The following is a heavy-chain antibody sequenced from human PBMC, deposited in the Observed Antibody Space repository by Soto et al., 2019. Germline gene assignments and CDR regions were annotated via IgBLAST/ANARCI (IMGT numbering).Heavy chain of an antibody. D-gene: IGHD3-10*01. CDR3: AGLRWFGPYGMDV. CDR2: IYYSVST. V-gene: IGHV4-59*01. J-gene: IGHJ6*02. CDR1: GGSISSYY. Sequence: XATLEVNCTVSGGSISSYYGSWIRQPPGKGLEWIGYIYYSVSTNYNPSLKSRVTISVDTSKNQFSLKLSSVTAADTAVYYCAGLRWFGPYGMDVWRQGTTVTVSS.